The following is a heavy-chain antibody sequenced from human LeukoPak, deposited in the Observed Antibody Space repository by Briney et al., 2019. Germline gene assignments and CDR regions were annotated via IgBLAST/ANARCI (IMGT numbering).Heavy chain of an antibody. CDR1: GFSFSTYS. Sequence: AGGSLRLSCAASGFSFSTYSMNWVRQAPGKGLEWVAVISSEGSEKFYADSVKGRFTISRDNSKNTLNLQMNSLRVEDTAVYYCAKDKGREGDYWGQGTLVTVSS. CDR3: AKDKGREGDY. D-gene: IGHD1-26*01. CDR2: ISSEGSEK. J-gene: IGHJ4*02. V-gene: IGHV3-30*18.